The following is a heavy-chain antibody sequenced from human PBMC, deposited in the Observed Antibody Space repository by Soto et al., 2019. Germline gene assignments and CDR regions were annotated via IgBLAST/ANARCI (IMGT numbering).Heavy chain of an antibody. CDR2: IYSGGST. V-gene: IGHV3-53*01. J-gene: IGHJ6*02. CDR3: ARDRPLRYFAYGMDV. CDR1: GFTVSSNY. D-gene: IGHD3-9*01. Sequence: EVQLVESGGGLIQPGGSLRLSCAASGFTVSSNYMSWVRQAPGKGLEWVSVIYSGGSTYYADSVKGRFTISRDNSKNTLYLQMNSLRAEDTAVYYCARDRPLRYFAYGMDVWGQGTTVTVSS.